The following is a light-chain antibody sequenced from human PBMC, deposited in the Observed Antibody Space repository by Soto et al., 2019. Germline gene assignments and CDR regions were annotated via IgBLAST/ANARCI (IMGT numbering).Light chain of an antibody. V-gene: IGLV1-51*01. CDR1: NSNIGKNF. Sequence: QSVLTQPPSVSAAPGQTVTISCSGTNSNIGKNFVSWYRQSPGTAPNLLLYDNDKRPSGIPDRFTGSRIDTSATLVISGLQTGDEVDYYCGTWDTSLFVWVFGGGTKLTVL. CDR2: DND. J-gene: IGLJ3*02. CDR3: GTWDTSLFVWV.